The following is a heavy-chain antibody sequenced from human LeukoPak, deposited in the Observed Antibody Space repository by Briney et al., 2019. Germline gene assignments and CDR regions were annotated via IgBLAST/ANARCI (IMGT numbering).Heavy chain of an antibody. D-gene: IGHD3-22*01. V-gene: IGHV1-2*02. CDR3: ASYYDSSGEENDY. CDR2: INPNSGGT. J-gene: IGHJ4*02. CDR1: GYTFTGSY. Sequence: ASVKVSCKASGYTFTGSYMHWVRQAPGQGLEWMGWINPNSGGTNYAQKFQGRVTMTRDTSISTAYMELSRLRSDDTAVYYCASYYDSSGEENDYWGQGTLVTVSS.